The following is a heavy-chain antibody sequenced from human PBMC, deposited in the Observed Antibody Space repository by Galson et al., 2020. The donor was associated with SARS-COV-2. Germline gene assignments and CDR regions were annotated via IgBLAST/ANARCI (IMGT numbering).Heavy chain of an antibody. Sequence: SDTLSLTFIVSYAHINSYYWSWIRQPPGKVLEWIVYISYSWSTSYNPSLRSRVTISVDLSKNQLSLKVTSVTAADTAVYYCARDPAPLYGDNYYYGMDVWGRGNTVTVSS. CDR2: ISYSWST. V-gene: IGHV4-59*01. J-gene: IGHJ6*02. CDR1: YAHINSYY. D-gene: IGHD4-17*01. CDR3: ARDPAPLYGDNYYYGMDV.